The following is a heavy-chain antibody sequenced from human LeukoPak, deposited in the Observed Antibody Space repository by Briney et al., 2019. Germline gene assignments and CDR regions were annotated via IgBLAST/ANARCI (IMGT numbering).Heavy chain of an antibody. Sequence: SETLSLTCTVSGGSISSSSYYWGWLRQPPGKGLEWIGSIYYSGSTYYNPSLKSRVTISVDTSKNQFSLKLSSVTAADTAVYYCARDGYYYYMDVWGKGTTVTVSS. CDR2: IYYSGST. J-gene: IGHJ6*03. CDR1: GGSISSSSYY. CDR3: ARDGYYYYMDV. V-gene: IGHV4-39*07.